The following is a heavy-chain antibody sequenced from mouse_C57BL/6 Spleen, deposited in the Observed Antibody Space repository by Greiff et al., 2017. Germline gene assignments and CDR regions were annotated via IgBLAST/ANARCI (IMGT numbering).Heavy chain of an antibody. Sequence: VQLQQPGAELVMPGASVKLSCKASGYTFTSYWMHWVKQRPGQGLEWIGEIDPSDSYTNYNQKFKGKSTLTVDKSSSTAYMQLSSLTSEDSAVYYCARSLYDGYVGWGQGTTLTVSS. CDR3: ARSLYDGYVG. CDR2: IDPSDSYT. D-gene: IGHD2-3*01. CDR1: GYTFTSYW. V-gene: IGHV1-69*01. J-gene: IGHJ2*01.